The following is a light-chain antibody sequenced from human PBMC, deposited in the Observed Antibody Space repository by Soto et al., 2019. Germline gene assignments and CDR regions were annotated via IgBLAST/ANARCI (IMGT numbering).Light chain of an antibody. Sequence: EVVLTQSPGTLSLSPGERVTLSCRASQSVASSYLAWYQQKPGRAPRLLFYSASSRATGIPDRFSGSGSGTDFTLTISRLEPEDFAVYYCQQYNSWPLTFGQGTKVEIK. J-gene: IGKJ1*01. CDR1: QSVASSY. V-gene: IGKV3-20*01. CDR2: SAS. CDR3: QQYNSWPLT.